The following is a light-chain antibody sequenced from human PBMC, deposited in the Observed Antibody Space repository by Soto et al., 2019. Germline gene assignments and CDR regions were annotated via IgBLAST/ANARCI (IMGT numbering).Light chain of an antibody. V-gene: IGLV2-14*01. CDR1: SSDVGGYNY. Sequence: QSVLTQPASVSGSPGQSITISCTGTSSDVGGYNYVSWYQQHPDKAPNLILYEVSNRPSGVSNRFSGSKSGNTASLTISVLQTEDGADYYSSSYKDNSTLVFGTGTKVTVL. CDR3: SSYKDNSTLV. J-gene: IGLJ1*01. CDR2: EVS.